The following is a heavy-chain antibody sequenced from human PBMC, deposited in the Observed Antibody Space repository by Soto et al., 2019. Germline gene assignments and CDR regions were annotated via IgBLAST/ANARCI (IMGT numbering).Heavy chain of an antibody. CDR1: GYTFTTYA. Sequence: ASVKVSCKPSGYTFTTYAMHWVRQAPGQRLEWMGWINAGNGNTKYSHKFQGRVTISRDTSASTVYMELSSLISEDTAVYFCATASYDLLTGITSLSYFDYWGQGALVTVSS. CDR3: ATASYDLLTGITSLSYFDY. D-gene: IGHD3-9*01. J-gene: IGHJ4*02. V-gene: IGHV1-3*01. CDR2: INAGNGNT.